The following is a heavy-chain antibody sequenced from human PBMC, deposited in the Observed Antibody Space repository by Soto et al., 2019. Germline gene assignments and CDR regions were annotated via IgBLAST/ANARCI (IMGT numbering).Heavy chain of an antibody. CDR3: ARDAPIYYDSSGYYYMAFDY. CDR2: IYHSGST. D-gene: IGHD3-22*01. Sequence: TLSLTCAVSGGSISSGGYSWSWIRQPPGKGLEWIGYIYHSGSTYYDPSLKSRVTISVDTSKNQFSLKLSSVTAADTAVYYCARDAPIYYDSSGYYYMAFDYWGQGTLVTVSS. V-gene: IGHV4-30-2*01. CDR1: GGSISSGGYS. J-gene: IGHJ4*02.